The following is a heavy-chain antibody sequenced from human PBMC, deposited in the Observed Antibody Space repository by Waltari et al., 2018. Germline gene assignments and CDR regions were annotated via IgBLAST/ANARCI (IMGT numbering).Heavy chain of an antibody. D-gene: IGHD3-22*01. V-gene: IGHV5-51*01. Sequence: EVHLVQSGAEAKEPGEPLKISCKASGYNFTNYWNGGVRQTPGKGLEWMGIISPGDSKTMYSPSVRGHVNISADKAITTAYLQWNSLKASDTAVYYCGRPPILTNGYYYFDSWGQGALVTVSS. CDR3: GRPPILTNGYYYFDS. CDR1: GYNFTNYW. J-gene: IGHJ4*02. CDR2: ISPGDSKT.